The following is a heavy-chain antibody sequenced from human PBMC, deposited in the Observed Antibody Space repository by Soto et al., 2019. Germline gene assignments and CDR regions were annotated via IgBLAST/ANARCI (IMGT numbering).Heavy chain of an antibody. Sequence: ASVKVSCKASGYTFTSYAMHWVRQAPGQRLEWMGWINAGNGNTKYSQNFQGRVTITRDTSASTAYMELSSLRSEDTAVYSCARASYYYDSSGYYESALDIWGQGTMVTVSS. CDR2: INAGNGNT. CDR1: GYTFTSYA. J-gene: IGHJ3*02. CDR3: ARASYYYDSSGYYESALDI. V-gene: IGHV1-3*01. D-gene: IGHD3-22*01.